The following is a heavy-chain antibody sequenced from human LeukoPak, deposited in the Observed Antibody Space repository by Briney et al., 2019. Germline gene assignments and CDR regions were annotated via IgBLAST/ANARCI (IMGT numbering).Heavy chain of an antibody. Sequence: PSETLSLTCTVSGGSISSSSYYWGWIRQPPGKGLEWIGSIYYSGSTYYNPSLKSRVTISVDTSKNQFSLKLSSLTAADTAVYYCARDRVGAKDYWGQGTLVTVSS. J-gene: IGHJ4*02. CDR1: GGSISSSSYY. CDR2: IYYSGST. V-gene: IGHV4-39*07. CDR3: ARDRVGAKDY. D-gene: IGHD1-26*01.